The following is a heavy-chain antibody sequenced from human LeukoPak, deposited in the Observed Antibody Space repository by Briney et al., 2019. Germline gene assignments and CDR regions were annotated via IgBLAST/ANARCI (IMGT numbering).Heavy chain of an antibody. CDR2: ISAYNGNT. Sequence: ASVKVSCKASGYTFTSYGISWVRQAPGQGLEWMGWISAYNGNTNYAQKLQGRVTMTADTSTSTAYMEPRSLRSDDTAVYYCARDADKSAVWFGDTPHNFDYWGQGTLVTVSS. CDR1: GYTFTSYG. CDR3: ARDADKSAVWFGDTPHNFDY. D-gene: IGHD3-10*01. V-gene: IGHV1-18*01. J-gene: IGHJ4*02.